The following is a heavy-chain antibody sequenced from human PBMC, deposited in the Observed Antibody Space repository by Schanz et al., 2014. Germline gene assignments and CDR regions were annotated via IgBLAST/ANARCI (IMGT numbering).Heavy chain of an antibody. J-gene: IGHJ6*02. CDR2: IRGSGGST. CDR1: AFALNNYD. V-gene: IGHV3-23*01. CDR3: AKVWKDHRIAGRPGWSDGMDV. Sequence: VQLLESGGGLVQPGGSLRLSCAASAFALNNYDMTWVRQAPGKGLEWVSCIRGSGGSTLYADSVQGRFTISRDDSKNMLYLQMNSLRAEDTAVYYCAKVWKDHRIAGRPGWSDGMDVWGQGTTVTVSS. D-gene: IGHD6-6*01.